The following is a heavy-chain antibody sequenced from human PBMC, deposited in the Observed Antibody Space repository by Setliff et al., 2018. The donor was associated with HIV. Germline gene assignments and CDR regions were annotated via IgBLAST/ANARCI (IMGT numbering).Heavy chain of an antibody. CDR2: INPNSGGT. Sequence: GASVKVSCKASGYTFTGYYMHWVRQAPGQGLEWMGWINPNSGGTNYAQKFQGRVTMTRDTSISTAYMELSSLRSDDTAVYYCARNIDMHYDFWSAYDYWGQGALVTVSS. V-gene: IGHV1-2*02. CDR3: ARNIDMHYDFWSAYDY. CDR1: GYTFTGYY. J-gene: IGHJ4*02. D-gene: IGHD3-3*01.